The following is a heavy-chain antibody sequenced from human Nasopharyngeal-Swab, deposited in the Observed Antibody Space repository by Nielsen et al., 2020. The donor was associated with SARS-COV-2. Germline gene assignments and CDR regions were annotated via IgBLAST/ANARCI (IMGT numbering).Heavy chain of an antibody. D-gene: IGHD5-24*01. CDR3: ARAPTNYYYYYMDV. Sequence: ASVNSCKASGYTFTSYDINWVRQATGQGLEWMGWMNPNSGNTGYAQKFQGRVTMTRNTSISTAYMELSSLRSEDTAVYYCARAPTNYYYYYMDVWGKGTTVTVSS. J-gene: IGHJ6*03. CDR2: MNPNSGNT. V-gene: IGHV1-8*01. CDR1: GYTFTSYD.